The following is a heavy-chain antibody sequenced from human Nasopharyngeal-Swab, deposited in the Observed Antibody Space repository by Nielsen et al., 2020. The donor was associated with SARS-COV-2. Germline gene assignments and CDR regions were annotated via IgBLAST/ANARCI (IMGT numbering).Heavy chain of an antibody. D-gene: IGHD3-16*02. CDR3: AKDRYDYVWGSYQGFEY. CDR2: ISGSGGST. J-gene: IGHJ4*02. Sequence: GGSLRLSCAASGLTFSSYAMSWVRQAPGKGLEWVSAISGSGGSTYYADSVKGRFTISRDNSKNTLYLQMNSLRAEDTDVYYCAKDRYDYVWGSYQGFEYWSQGTLVTVSS. CDR1: GLTFSSYA. V-gene: IGHV3-23*01.